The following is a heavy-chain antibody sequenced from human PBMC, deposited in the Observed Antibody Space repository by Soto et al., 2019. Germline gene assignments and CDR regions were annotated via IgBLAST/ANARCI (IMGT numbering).Heavy chain of an antibody. D-gene: IGHD2-15*01. CDR2: ADAAGDT. J-gene: IGHJ4*02. CDR3: ARAALSCSGITCYRYFDS. Sequence: PGGSLRLSCAASGFTFSGYDMHWVRQSTRQGLEWVSSADAAGDTYYSDSVKGRFTVSRENAKNSLSLQMNSLRAGDTALYYCARAALSCSGITCYRYFDSWGQGTLVTAPQ. V-gene: IGHV3-13*01. CDR1: GFTFSGYD.